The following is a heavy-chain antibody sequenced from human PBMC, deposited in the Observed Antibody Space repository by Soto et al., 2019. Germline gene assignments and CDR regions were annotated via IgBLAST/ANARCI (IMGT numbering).Heavy chain of an antibody. Sequence: SVKVSCKASGFTFTSSAVQWVRQARGQRLEWIGWIVVGSGNTNYAQKFQERVTITRDMSTSTAYMELSSLRSEDTAVYYCAAASIRVLGYYHGVDVWGQGTTVTVSS. J-gene: IGHJ6*02. D-gene: IGHD3-3*02. CDR1: GFTFTSSA. CDR2: IVVGSGNT. CDR3: AAASIRVLGYYHGVDV. V-gene: IGHV1-58*01.